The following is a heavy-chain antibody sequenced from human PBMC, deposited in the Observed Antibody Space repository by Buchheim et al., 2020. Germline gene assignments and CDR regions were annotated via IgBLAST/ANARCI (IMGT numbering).Heavy chain of an antibody. J-gene: IGHJ4*02. Sequence: EVQVTESGGGLVQPGGSLRLSCAASGFTFSNYDMHWVRQAPGKGLEWVSAVHTDGYTVYADSVKGRFIISRDNTKNSVYLQMNSLRADDTAVYYCARSWVSLDNWGQGTL. V-gene: IGHV3-13*04. D-gene: IGHD6-13*01. CDR2: VHTDGYT. CDR3: ARSWVSLDN. CDR1: GFTFSNYD.